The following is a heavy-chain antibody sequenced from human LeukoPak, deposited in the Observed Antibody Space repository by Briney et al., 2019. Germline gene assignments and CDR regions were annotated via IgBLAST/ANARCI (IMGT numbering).Heavy chain of an antibody. D-gene: IGHD2-21*02. V-gene: IGHV1-2*02. CDR3: ARVETYCGGDCYSHFDY. Sequence: ASVKVSCKASGYTFTGYYMHWVRQAPGQGLEWMGWINPNSGGTNYAQKFQGRVTMTRDTSISTAYMELSRLRSDDTAVYYRARVETYCGGDCYSHFDYWGQGTLVTVSS. CDR1: GYTFTGYY. J-gene: IGHJ4*02. CDR2: INPNSGGT.